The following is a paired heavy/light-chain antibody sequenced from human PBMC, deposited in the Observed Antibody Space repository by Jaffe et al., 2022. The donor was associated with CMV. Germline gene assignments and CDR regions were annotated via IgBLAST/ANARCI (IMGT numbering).Heavy chain of an antibody. J-gene: IGHJ4*02. D-gene: IGHD4-17*01. CDR2: ISSSGSTI. CDR3: ARVGAGYGGNKGEEQVTLFDY. V-gene: IGHV3-48*03. Sequence: EVQLVESGGGLVQPGGSLRLSCAASGFTFSSYEMNWVRQAPGKGLEWVSYISSSGSTIYYADSVKGRFTISRDNAKNSLYLQMNSLRAEDTAVYYCARVGAGYGGNKGEEQVTLFDYWGQGTLVTVSS. CDR1: GFTFSSYE.
Light chain of an antibody. V-gene: IGKV1-39*01. Sequence: DIQMTQSPSSLSASVGDRVTITCRASQSISSYLNWYQQKPGKAPKLLIYAASSLQSGVPSRFSGSGSGTDFTLTISSLQPEDFATYYCQQSYSTLRTFGQGTKVEIK. CDR2: AAS. CDR3: QQSYSTLRT. CDR1: QSISSY. J-gene: IGKJ1*01.